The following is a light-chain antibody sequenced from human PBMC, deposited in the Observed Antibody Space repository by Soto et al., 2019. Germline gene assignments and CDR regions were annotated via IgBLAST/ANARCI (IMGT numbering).Light chain of an antibody. CDR1: SSDVGNNNY. Sequence: QSVLTQPASVSGSPGQSITISCTGTSSDVGNNNYVSWYQHNPGRAPKVMICDVTNRPSGVSNRFSGSKPGNTASLTISGLQAEDEADYYCSSFTGSSYVFGTGTKVTV. V-gene: IGLV2-14*03. J-gene: IGLJ1*01. CDR3: SSFTGSSYV. CDR2: DVT.